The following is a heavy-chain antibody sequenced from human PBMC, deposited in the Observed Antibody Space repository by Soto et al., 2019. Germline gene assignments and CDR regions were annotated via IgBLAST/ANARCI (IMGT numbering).Heavy chain of an antibody. V-gene: IGHV5-10-1*01. Sequence: GESLKISCKGSGYSLAGYWITWVRQKSGKGLEWMGRIDPSDSQTYYSPSFRGHVTISVTKSITTVFLQWSSLRASDTAMYYCARQIYDSDTGPNFQYYFDSWGQGTPVTVSS. CDR3: ARQIYDSDTGPNFQYYFDS. D-gene: IGHD3-22*01. CDR2: IDPSDSQT. CDR1: GYSLAGYW. J-gene: IGHJ4*02.